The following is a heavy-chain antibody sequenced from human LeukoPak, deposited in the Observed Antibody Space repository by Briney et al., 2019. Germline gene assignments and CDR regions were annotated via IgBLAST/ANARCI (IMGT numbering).Heavy chain of an antibody. CDR2: ISGDESST. CDR1: DFTFSSYR. J-gene: IGHJ4*02. D-gene: IGHD1-26*01. CDR3: AREGGSFLRYFDS. V-gene: IGHV3-74*01. Sequence: GGSLRLSCAASDFTFSSYRMHWVRQAPGEGLVWVSRISGDESSTNYADSVKGRFTISRDNARNTLFLQMNSLRAEDTAVYYCAREGGSFLRYFDSWGQGTLVTVSS.